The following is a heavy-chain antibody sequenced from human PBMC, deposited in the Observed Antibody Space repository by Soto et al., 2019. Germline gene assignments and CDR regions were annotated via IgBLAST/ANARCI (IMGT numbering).Heavy chain of an antibody. J-gene: IGHJ6*02. V-gene: IGHV4-34*01. CDR2: INHSGST. CDR3: ARGLCGGDCDPGVHYYYGMDV. CDR1: GGSFSGYY. D-gene: IGHD2-21*02. Sequence: QVQLQQWGAGLLKPSETLSLTCAVYGGSFSGYYWSWIRQPPGKGLEWIGEINHSGSTNYNPSLKSRVIIAVDTSKNQFSMKLSSVTAGDTAVYYCARGLCGGDCDPGVHYYYGMDVWGQGTTVTVSS.